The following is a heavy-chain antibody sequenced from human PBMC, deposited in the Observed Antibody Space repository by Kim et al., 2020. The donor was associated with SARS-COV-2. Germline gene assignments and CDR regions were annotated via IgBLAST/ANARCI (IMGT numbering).Heavy chain of an antibody. V-gene: IGHV3-30*18. CDR2: ISYDGSNK. CDR3: AKDLVRGYGGNYFDY. Sequence: GGSLRLSCAASGFTFSSYGMHWVRQAPGKGLEWVAVISYDGSNKYYADSVKGRFTISRDNSKNTLYLQMNSLRAEDTAVYYCAKDLVRGYGGNYFDYWGQGTLVTVSA. CDR1: GFTFSSYG. D-gene: IGHD5-12*01. J-gene: IGHJ4*02.